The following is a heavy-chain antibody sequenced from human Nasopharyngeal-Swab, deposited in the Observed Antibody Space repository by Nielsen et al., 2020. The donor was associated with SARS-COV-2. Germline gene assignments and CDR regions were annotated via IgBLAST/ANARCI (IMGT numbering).Heavy chain of an antibody. CDR3: TGGGDEYDYVWGSYRPLSYH. CDR1: EFTFSSYW. Sequence: GGSLRLSCAASEFTFSSYWMSWVRQAPGKGLNWVASIKTDGSETYYGDSVKGRFTISRDNMKNSLHLQMNSLRVEDTAVYYCTGGGDEYDYVWGSYRPLSYHWGQGTLVTVSS. J-gene: IGHJ5*02. D-gene: IGHD3-16*02. V-gene: IGHV3-7*03. CDR2: IKTDGSET.